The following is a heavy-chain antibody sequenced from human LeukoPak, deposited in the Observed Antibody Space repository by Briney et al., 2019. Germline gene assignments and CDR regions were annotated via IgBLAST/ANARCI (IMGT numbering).Heavy chain of an antibody. CDR2: IWYDGSNK. CDR3: ARTHNRNAPHALDY. V-gene: IGHV3-33*01. J-gene: IGHJ4*02. Sequence: PGRSLRLSCAASGFTFSSYGMHWVRQAPGKGLEWVAVIWYDGSNKYYADSVKGRFTISRDNSKNTLYLQMNSLRAEDTAVYYCARTHNRNAPHALDYWGQGTLVTVSS. CDR1: GFTFSSYG. D-gene: IGHD1-20*01.